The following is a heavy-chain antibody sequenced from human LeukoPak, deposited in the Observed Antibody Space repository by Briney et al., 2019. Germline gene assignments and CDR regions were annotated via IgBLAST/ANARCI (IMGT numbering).Heavy chain of an antibody. J-gene: IGHJ5*02. CDR3: ARDFYGSGSSPLGFDP. V-gene: IGHV4-31*01. D-gene: IGHD3-10*01. CDR2: ISSSGIT. CDR1: GVSISSGVYY. Sequence: SETLSLTCTVSGVSISSGVYYWTWIRQLPGKGLEWIGYISSSGITKYNPFLKSQFTVSSDTSKNQFSLKLTSVTAADTGMYYCARDFYGSGSSPLGFDPWGQETLVTVSS.